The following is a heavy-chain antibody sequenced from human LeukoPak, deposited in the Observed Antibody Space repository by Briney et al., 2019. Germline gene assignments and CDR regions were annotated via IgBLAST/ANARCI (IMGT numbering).Heavy chain of an antibody. CDR2: IYGGDSET. D-gene: IGHD6-13*01. Sequence: GESLKISCTGSGYIFTTHWIGWVRQMPGKGLEWMGIIYGGDSETRYSPSFQGQVTISLDKSITTAYLQWSSLKASDTAMYYCARRVLAAVGYYFDSWGQGTLVTVSS. CDR3: ARRVLAAVGYYFDS. J-gene: IGHJ4*02. V-gene: IGHV5-51*01. CDR1: GYIFTTHW.